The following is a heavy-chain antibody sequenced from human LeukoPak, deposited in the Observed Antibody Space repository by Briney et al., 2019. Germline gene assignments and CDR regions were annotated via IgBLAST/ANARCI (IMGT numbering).Heavy chain of an antibody. Sequence: HPGGSLRLSCAASGFTFSSYEMNWVRQAPGKGLEWVSYISSSGSTIYYADSVKGRFTISRDNAKNSLYLQMNSLRAEDTAVYYCAREFGLRYFDWLLWGAFDIWGQGTMGTVSS. J-gene: IGHJ3*02. V-gene: IGHV3-48*03. D-gene: IGHD3-9*01. CDR1: GFTFSSYE. CDR3: AREFGLRYFDWLLWGAFDI. CDR2: ISSSGSTI.